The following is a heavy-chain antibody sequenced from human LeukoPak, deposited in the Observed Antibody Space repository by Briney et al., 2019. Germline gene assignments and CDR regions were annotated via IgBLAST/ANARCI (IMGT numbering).Heavy chain of an antibody. Sequence: SETLSLTCTVSGGSISSYYWSWIRQPPGKGLEWIGYIYYSGSTNYNPSPKSRVTISVDTSKNQFSLKLSSVTAADTAVYYCARGNWSYDPFDYWGQGTLVTVSS. D-gene: IGHD1-7*01. CDR3: ARGNWSYDPFDY. V-gene: IGHV4-59*01. J-gene: IGHJ4*02. CDR1: GGSISSYY. CDR2: IYYSGST.